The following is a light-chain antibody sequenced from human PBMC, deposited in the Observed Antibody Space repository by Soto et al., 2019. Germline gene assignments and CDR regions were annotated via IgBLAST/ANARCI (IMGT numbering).Light chain of an antibody. CDR2: EVS. Sequence: QSVLTQPTSASGSLGQSVTISCTGTSSDVGGYNYVSWYQQHPGKAPKLMIYEVSKRPSGVPDRFSGSKSGNTASLTVSGLQAEDEADYYCTSYAGSNNYVFGTGTKLTVL. CDR3: TSYAGSNNYV. V-gene: IGLV2-8*01. CDR1: SSDVGGYNY. J-gene: IGLJ1*01.